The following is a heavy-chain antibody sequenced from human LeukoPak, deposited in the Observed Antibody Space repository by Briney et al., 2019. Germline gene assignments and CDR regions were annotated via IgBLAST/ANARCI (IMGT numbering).Heavy chain of an antibody. V-gene: IGHV3-21*01. CDR1: GFTFSSYS. CDR3: ARGIVVVPAGAFDI. CDR2: ISSSSSCI. J-gene: IGHJ3*02. Sequence: GGSLRLSCAASGFTFSSYSMNWVRQAPGKGLEWVSSISSSSSCIYYADSVKGRFTISRGNAKNSLYLQMNSLRAEDTAVYYCARGIVVVPAGAFDIWGQGTMVTVSS. D-gene: IGHD2-2*01.